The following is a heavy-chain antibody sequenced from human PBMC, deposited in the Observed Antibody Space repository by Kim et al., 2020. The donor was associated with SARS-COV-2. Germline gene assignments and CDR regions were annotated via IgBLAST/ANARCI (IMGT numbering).Heavy chain of an antibody. CDR2: MNPNSGNT. D-gene: IGHD3-16*01. J-gene: IGHJ4*02. Sequence: ASVKVSCKASGYTFTSYDINWVRQATGQGLEWMGWMNPNSGNTGYAQKFQGRVTMTRNTSISTAYMELSSLRSEDTAVYYCARGTLFTFGPAVDYWGQGTLVTVSS. V-gene: IGHV1-8*01. CDR1: GYTFTSYD. CDR3: ARGTLFTFGPAVDY.